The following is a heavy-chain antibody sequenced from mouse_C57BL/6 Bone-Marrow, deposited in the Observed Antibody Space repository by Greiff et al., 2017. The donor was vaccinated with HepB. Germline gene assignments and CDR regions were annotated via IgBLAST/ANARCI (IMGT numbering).Heavy chain of an antibody. J-gene: IGHJ4*01. CDR1: GFTFTDYY. CDR2: IRNKANGYTT. Sequence: EVKLVESGGGLVQPGGSLSLSCAASGFTFTDYYMSWVRQPPGKALEWLGFIRNKANGYTTEYSASVKGRFTITRDNSQSILYLHMNALRAEDSATYYCARYKHYYGSSPYAMDYWGQGTSVTVSS. D-gene: IGHD1-1*01. V-gene: IGHV7-3*01. CDR3: ARYKHYYGSSPYAMDY.